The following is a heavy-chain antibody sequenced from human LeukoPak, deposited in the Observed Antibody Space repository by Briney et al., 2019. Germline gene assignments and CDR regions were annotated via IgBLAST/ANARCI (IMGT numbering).Heavy chain of an antibody. Sequence: SETLSLTCTVSGGSISSSSYYWGWIRQPPGKGLEWIGSIYYSGSTYYNPSLKSRVTISVDTSKNQFSLKLSSVTAADTAVYYCAREIAAAGLFDPWGQGTLVTVSS. CDR2: IYYSGST. J-gene: IGHJ5*02. V-gene: IGHV4-39*07. CDR3: AREIAAAGLFDP. CDR1: GGSISSSSYY. D-gene: IGHD6-13*01.